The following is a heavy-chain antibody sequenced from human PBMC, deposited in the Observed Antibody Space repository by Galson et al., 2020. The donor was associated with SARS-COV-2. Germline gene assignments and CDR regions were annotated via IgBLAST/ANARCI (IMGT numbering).Heavy chain of an antibody. V-gene: IGHV3-23*05. CDR1: GIIFNKYA. J-gene: IGHJ5*02. D-gene: IGHD2-8*01. Sequence: GESLKISCAASGIIFNKYAQSWIRPAPGQGLEWVSSIPILGSGKYYADSVKGRFTISRDNSNNTVSLQIKRLRAEDTAVYYCAREVSVYAIGGSWFDPWGQGTLVTVSS. CDR2: IPILGSGK. CDR3: AREVSVYAIGGSWFDP.